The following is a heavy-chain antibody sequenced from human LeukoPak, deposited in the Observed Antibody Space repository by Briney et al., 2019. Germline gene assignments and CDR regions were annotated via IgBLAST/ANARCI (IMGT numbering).Heavy chain of an antibody. CDR2: ISGSGGST. CDR3: AKDADSSSYPDAFDL. V-gene: IGHV3-23*01. J-gene: IGHJ3*01. D-gene: IGHD3-22*01. CDR1: GFTFGSYA. Sequence: GGSLRLSCAASGFTFGSYAMSWVRQAPGKGLEWVSAISGSGGSTYYADSVKGRFAISRDNSKNTLYLQMNSLRAEDTAVYYCAKDADSSSYPDAFDLWGQGTMVTVSS.